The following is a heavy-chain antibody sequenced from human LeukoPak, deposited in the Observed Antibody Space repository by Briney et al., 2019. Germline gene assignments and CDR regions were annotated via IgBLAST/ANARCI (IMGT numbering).Heavy chain of an antibody. V-gene: IGHV4-34*01. D-gene: IGHD2-15*01. CDR3: ASNGSIPVS. CDR2: INHSGST. Sequence: KPSETLSLTCAVYGGSFSGYYWSWIRQPPGKGLEWIGEINHSGSTNYNPSLKSRVTISVDTSKNQFSLKLSPVTAADTAVYYCASNGSIPVSWGQGTLVAVSS. J-gene: IGHJ5*02. CDR1: GGSFSGYY.